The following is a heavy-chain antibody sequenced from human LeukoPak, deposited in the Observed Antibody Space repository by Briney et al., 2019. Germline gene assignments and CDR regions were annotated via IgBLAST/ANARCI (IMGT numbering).Heavy chain of an antibody. Sequence: GGSLRLSCAASGITFSTYAMTWVRQAPGKGLEWVSSTNYSGSGTFYADSVKGRFTISRDNSKDTLYLQMNNLRVEDMAVYYCAKEEYDSGWYKWFGPWGQGTLVTVSS. CDR1: GITFSTYA. CDR3: AKEEYDSGWYKWFGP. D-gene: IGHD6-19*01. J-gene: IGHJ5*02. V-gene: IGHV3-23*01. CDR2: TNYSGSGT.